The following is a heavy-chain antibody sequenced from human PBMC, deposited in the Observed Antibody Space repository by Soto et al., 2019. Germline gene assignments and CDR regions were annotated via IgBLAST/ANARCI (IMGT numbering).Heavy chain of an antibody. D-gene: IGHD2-8*01. J-gene: IGHJ3*02. V-gene: IGHV3-21*01. CDR3: ARDRFFVVANGVWAHAFGI. Sequence: PCGLQRVPWTASGFNIVSLSMRRISKNPGKGLEWVSSISSSSSYIYYADSVKGRFTISRDNAKNSLYLQMNSLRAEDTAVYYCARDRFFVVANGVWAHAFGIWGQGTMVTVSS. CDR1: GFNIVSLS. CDR2: ISSSSSYI.